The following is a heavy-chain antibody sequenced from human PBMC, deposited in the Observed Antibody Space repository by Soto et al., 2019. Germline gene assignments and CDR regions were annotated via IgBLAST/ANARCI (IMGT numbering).Heavy chain of an antibody. V-gene: IGHV4-34*01. Sequence: SETLSLTCAVYGGSFSGYYWSWIRQPPGKGLEWIGEINHSGSTNYNPSVKSRVTISVDTSKNQFSLKLSSVTAADTAVYYGARVQRQSLLYDSSGDAFDIWGQGTMVTVSS. J-gene: IGHJ3*02. CDR3: ARVQRQSLLYDSSGDAFDI. CDR1: GGSFSGYY. CDR2: INHSGST. D-gene: IGHD3-22*01.